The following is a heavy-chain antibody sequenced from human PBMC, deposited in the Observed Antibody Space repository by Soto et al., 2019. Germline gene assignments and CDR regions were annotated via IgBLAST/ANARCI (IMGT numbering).Heavy chain of an antibody. CDR3: AKDYYDSSGYQPLTY. CDR2: ISYDGSNK. V-gene: IGHV3-30*18. D-gene: IGHD3-22*01. Sequence: GGSLRLSCAASGFTFSSYGMHWVRQAPGKGLEWVAVISYDGSNKYYADSVKGRFTISRDNSKNTLYLQMNSLRAEDTAVYYCAKDYYDSSGYQPLTYWGQGTLVTVSS. J-gene: IGHJ4*02. CDR1: GFTFSSYG.